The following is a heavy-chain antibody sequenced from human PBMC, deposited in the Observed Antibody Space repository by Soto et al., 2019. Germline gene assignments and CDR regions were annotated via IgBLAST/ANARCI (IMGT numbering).Heavy chain of an antibody. Sequence: QVQLVESGGGVVQPGRSLRLSCAASGFTFSNYGIHWVRQAPGKGLEWVAVISYDGSNKYYADSVKDRFTISRDNSKNTLYLQMNNLRADDTAVYYGAKDHGAYQPLLRFDYWGQGALVTVSS. CDR1: GFTFSNYG. J-gene: IGHJ4*02. V-gene: IGHV3-30*18. D-gene: IGHD2-2*01. CDR2: ISYDGSNK. CDR3: AKDHGAYQPLLRFDY.